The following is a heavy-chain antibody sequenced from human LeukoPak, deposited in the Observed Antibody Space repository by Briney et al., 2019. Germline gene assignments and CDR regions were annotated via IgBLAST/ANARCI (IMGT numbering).Heavy chain of an antibody. CDR1: GGPFSGYF. V-gene: IGHV4-39*01. J-gene: IGHJ4*02. CDR3: ARWVVATIVIDY. CDR2: IYYSGST. D-gene: IGHD5-12*01. Sequence: PSETLSLTCAVSGGPFSGYFWSWIRQPPGKGLEWIGSIYYSGSTYYNPSLKSRVTISVDTSKNQFSLKLSSVTAADTAVYYCARWVVATIVIDYWGQGTLVTVSS.